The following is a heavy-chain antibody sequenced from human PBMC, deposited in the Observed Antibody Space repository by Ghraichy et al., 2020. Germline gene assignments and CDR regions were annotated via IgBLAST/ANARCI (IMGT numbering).Heavy chain of an antibody. CDR1: GFTFSSYG. CDR2: ISYDGSNK. J-gene: IGHJ5*02. V-gene: IGHV3-30*18. Sequence: GGSLRLSCAASGFTFSSYGMHWVRQAPGKGLEWVAVISYDGSNKYYADSVKGRFTISRDNSKNTLYLQMNSLRAEDTAVYYCAKDREGPNSHWFDPWGQGTLVTVSS. CDR3: AKDREGPNSHWFDP. D-gene: IGHD4-23*01.